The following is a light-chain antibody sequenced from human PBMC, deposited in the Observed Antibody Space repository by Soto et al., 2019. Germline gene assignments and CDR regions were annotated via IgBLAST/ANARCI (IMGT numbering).Light chain of an antibody. J-gene: IGKJ4*01. CDR1: QHVTTTY. Sequence: IVFTQSPATLSLSPDERATLSCTASQHVTTTYIAWYQQKFGQAPRLLIYGASTRTTGTPDRFTGGGFGTDFTLTISRVEPEDFAVYYCQQYDSSFTFGGGTKVDIK. V-gene: IGKV3-20*01. CDR3: QQYDSSFT. CDR2: GAS.